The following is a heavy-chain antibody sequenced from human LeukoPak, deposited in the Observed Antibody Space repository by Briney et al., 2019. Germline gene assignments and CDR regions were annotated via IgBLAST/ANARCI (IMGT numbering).Heavy chain of an antibody. CDR2: INWNGGST. D-gene: IGHD6-13*01. CDR3: VRFRGYSSSWYGPKAFDY. V-gene: IGHV3-20*04. J-gene: IGHJ4*02. CDR1: GFTFDDYG. Sequence: PGGSLRLSCAASGFTFDDYGMSWVRQAPGKGLEWVSGINWNGGSTGHADSVKGRFTISRDNAKNSLYLQMNSLRAEDTALYYCVRFRGYSSSWYGPKAFDYWGQGTLVTVSS.